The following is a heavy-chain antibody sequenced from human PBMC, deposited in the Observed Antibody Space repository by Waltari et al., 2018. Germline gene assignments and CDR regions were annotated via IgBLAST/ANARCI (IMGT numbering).Heavy chain of an antibody. CDR3: ARKLRLITMVNMDV. Sequence: QVQLQQWGAGLLKPSETLSLPCADYGGSFSGYYWYWIRQPPGKGLEWIGEINHSGSTNYNRSLKSRVTISVDTSKNQFSLKLSSVTAADTAVYYCARKLRLITMVNMDVWGKGTTVTGSS. J-gene: IGHJ6*03. CDR1: GGSFSGYY. D-gene: IGHD3-10*01. V-gene: IGHV4-34*01. CDR2: INHSGST.